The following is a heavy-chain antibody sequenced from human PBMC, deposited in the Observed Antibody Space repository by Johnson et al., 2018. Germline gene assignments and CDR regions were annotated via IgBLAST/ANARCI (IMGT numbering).Heavy chain of an antibody. D-gene: IGHD4-17*01. J-gene: IGHJ4*02. CDR3: TRHDDDGDLPFDY. Sequence: VQLVQSGGGLVKPGGSLRLPCAASEFTFSGSALHWVRQASGKGLEWVGRIRSKPNNYATRYAASVKDRFTIYRDDSKKTAYLQNNSLKTEDPAVYYCTRHDDDGDLPFDYWGQGTLVTVSS. CDR1: EFTFSGSA. CDR2: IRSKPNNYAT. V-gene: IGHV3-73*01.